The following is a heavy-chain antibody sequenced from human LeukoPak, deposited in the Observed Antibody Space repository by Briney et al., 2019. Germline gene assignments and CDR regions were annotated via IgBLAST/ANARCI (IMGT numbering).Heavy chain of an antibody. CDR3: ARTRYSGGWFFDY. D-gene: IGHD6-19*01. J-gene: IGHJ4*02. CDR2: ISDSGST. Sequence: SETLSLTRTVSGGSISSYYWSWIRQPPGKGLEWTGYISDSGSTHYNPSLKSRLTISVDTSKNQFSLKLSSVTAADTAIYYCARTRYSGGWFFDYWGQGTLVTVSS. CDR1: GGSISSYY. V-gene: IGHV4-59*01.